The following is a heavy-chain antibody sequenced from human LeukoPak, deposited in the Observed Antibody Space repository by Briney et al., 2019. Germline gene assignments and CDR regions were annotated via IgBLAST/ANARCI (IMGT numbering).Heavy chain of an antibody. J-gene: IGHJ4*02. CDR2: INDSGSI. CDR1: GGSFRGYY. CDR3: ASTERCSTTCPLDY. D-gene: IGHD2-2*01. Sequence: PPEALSVTPAVSGGSFRGYYWSWICQPPRKGLEWIGEINDSGSINYNPSPKCRVTISLDTSMKKISLKLNSVTAADTAVYYCASTERCSTTCPLDYWGQGTLVTVSS. V-gene: IGHV4-34*01.